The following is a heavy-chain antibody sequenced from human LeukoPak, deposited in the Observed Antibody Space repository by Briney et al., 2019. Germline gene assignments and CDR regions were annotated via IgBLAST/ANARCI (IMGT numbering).Heavy chain of an antibody. Sequence: GGSLRLSCAASGFTFSSYSMNWVRQAPEKGLEWVSSISSSGTYIYYADSVKGRFTISRDNAKNSLYLQTNSLRAEDTAVYFCARAHGDYRYYWYFDLWGRGTLVTVSS. CDR3: ARAHGDYRYYWYFDL. J-gene: IGHJ2*01. D-gene: IGHD4-17*01. CDR1: GFTFSSYS. CDR2: ISSSGTYI. V-gene: IGHV3-21*01.